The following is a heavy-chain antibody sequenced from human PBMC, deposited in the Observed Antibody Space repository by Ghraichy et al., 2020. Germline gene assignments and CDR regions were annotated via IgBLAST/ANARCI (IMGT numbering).Heavy chain of an antibody. CDR1: GYTFVSFD. Sequence: ASVKVSCKTSGYTFVSFDINWVRPAPGQGLEWMGWISTSNNNTNYAQRVQDRVTLTTDTKTGTAYLELRSLTSDDTAVYFCARVKYGEHIDFWGQGTLVTVSS. J-gene: IGHJ4*02. CDR3: ARVKYGEHIDF. D-gene: IGHD4/OR15-4a*01. V-gene: IGHV1-18*04. CDR2: ISTSNNNT.